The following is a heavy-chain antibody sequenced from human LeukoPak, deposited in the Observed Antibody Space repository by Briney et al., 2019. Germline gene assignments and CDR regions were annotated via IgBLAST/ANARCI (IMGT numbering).Heavy chain of an antibody. CDR3: ARGEFHLPFDI. CDR1: GFTFSNYW. J-gene: IGHJ3*02. D-gene: IGHD3-10*01. CDR2: IKQDGSEK. V-gene: IGHV3-7*04. Sequence: GGSLRLSCAASGFTFSNYWMSWVRQAPGKGLEVVANIKQDGSEKYYVDSVKGRFTISRDNAKSSLYLQMDSLRAEDTAVYYCARGEFHLPFDIWGQGTMVTLSS.